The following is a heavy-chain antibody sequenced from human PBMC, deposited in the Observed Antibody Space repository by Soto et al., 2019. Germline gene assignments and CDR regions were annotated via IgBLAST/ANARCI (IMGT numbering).Heavy chain of an antibody. CDR3: ARRRFDSSGYYSAPFDY. CDR2: IYHSGST. CDR1: GGSISSYY. Sequence: QVQLQESGPGLVKPSETLSLTCSVSGGSISSYYWSWIRQPPGKGLEWIGYIYHSGSTNYNPSLKRRVTISVDTSKNQFSLRLSSVTAADTAVYYCARRRFDSSGYYSAPFDYWGQGTLVTVPS. D-gene: IGHD3-22*01. V-gene: IGHV4-59*08. J-gene: IGHJ4*02.